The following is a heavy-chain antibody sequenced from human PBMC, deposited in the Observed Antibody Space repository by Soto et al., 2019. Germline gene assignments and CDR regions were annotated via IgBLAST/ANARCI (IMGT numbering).Heavy chain of an antibody. J-gene: IGHJ4*02. D-gene: IGHD5-18*01. V-gene: IGHV3-23*01. CDR2: ISGSGVGT. CDR3: AKGTAPDY. Sequence: GGSLRLSCAASGFTFSSYAMTWVRQAPGKGLEWVSAISGSGVGTYYADSVKGRFTISRDNSKNTLYLQMNSLRAEDTAIYYCAKGTAPDYWGQGTLVTVSS. CDR1: GFTFSSYA.